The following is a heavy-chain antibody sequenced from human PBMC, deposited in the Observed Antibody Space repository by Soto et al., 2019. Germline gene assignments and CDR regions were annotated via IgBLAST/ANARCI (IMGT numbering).Heavy chain of an antibody. Sequence: PGGSLRLSCAASGFTVSTKYMSWVRQAPGKGLEWVSVIYSGGSTFYADSVRGRFTISRDNSKNTLYLQMNSLRAEDTAVYYCARSGSYQYYFDYWGQGTLVTVSS. CDR3: ARSGSYQYYFDY. D-gene: IGHD1-26*01. CDR2: IYSGGST. CDR1: GFTVSTKY. V-gene: IGHV3-66*01. J-gene: IGHJ4*02.